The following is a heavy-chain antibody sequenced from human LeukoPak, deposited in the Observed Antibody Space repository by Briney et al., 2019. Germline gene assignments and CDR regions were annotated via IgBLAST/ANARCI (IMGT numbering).Heavy chain of an antibody. D-gene: IGHD3-16*01. CDR2: INPNSGGT. Sequence: ASVKVSCKASGYTFTGYYMHWVRQAPGQGLEWMGRINPNSGGTNYAQKFQGRVTMTRDTSISTAYMELSRLRSDDTAVYYCARGLWGYYYYYYMDVWGKGTTVTVSS. V-gene: IGHV1-2*06. CDR3: ARGLWGYYYYYYMDV. J-gene: IGHJ6*03. CDR1: GYTFTGYY.